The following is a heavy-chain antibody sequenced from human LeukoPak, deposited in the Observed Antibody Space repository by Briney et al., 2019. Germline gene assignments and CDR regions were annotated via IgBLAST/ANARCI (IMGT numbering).Heavy chain of an antibody. CDR3: AKHTAGTKALDY. CDR2: ICGSGSST. V-gene: IGHV3-23*01. J-gene: IGHJ4*02. Sequence: GGSLRLSCAASGFTFNNYGMSWVRQAPGKGLEWFSSICGSGSSTFYADSVKGRFTISRDNSKNTLYLQMNSLRAEDTAVYYCAKHTAGTKALDYWGQGTLVTVSS. D-gene: IGHD1-1*01. CDR1: GFTFNNYG.